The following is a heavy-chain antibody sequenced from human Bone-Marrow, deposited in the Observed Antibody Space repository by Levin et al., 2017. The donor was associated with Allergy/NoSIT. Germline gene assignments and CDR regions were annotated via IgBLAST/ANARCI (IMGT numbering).Heavy chain of an antibody. V-gene: IGHV3-23*01. CDR3: TKGAWLDY. D-gene: IGHD2-21*01. CDR1: GFNFTAFD. Sequence: GGSLRLSCVASGFNFTAFDMSWVRQAPGKGLEWVSVIIARENETHYADSVKGRLTIFKDNSKNTLYLHMNSLRVEDTAIYYCTKGAWLDYWGQGIPVTVSS. J-gene: IGHJ4*02. CDR2: IIARENET.